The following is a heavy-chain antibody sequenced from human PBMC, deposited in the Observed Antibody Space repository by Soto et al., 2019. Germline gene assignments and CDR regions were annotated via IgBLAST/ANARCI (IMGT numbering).Heavy chain of an antibody. CDR3: SGAESPDTAYFSLY. CDR2: IKQDGSQK. CDR1: GFSFSKFW. J-gene: IGHJ4*02. V-gene: IGHV3-7*03. Sequence: PGGSLRLSCAASGFSFSKFWMSWVRQAPGKGLEWVANIKQDGSQKYYVDSVKGRFTISRDTSNGIAYLQMNSLNIEDSAVYYCSGAESPDTAYFSLYWGQGTPVTVSS. D-gene: IGHD1-26*01.